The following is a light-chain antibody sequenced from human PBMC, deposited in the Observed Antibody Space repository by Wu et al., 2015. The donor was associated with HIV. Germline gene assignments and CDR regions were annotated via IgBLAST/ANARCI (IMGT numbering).Light chain of an antibody. Sequence: EVVLTQSPGTLSVSPGERATLSCRASQSVSSNLAWYQQKPGQAPRLLIYGASTRATGIPARFSGSGSRTEFTLTISSMQSEDFAVYYCQQYNNWPPRVTFGGGTKVEIK. J-gene: IGKJ4*01. V-gene: IGKV3-15*01. CDR1: QSVSSN. CDR2: GAS. CDR3: QQYNNWPPRVT.